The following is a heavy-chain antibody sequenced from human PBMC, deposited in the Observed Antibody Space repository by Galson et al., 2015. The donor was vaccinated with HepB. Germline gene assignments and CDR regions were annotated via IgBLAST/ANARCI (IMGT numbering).Heavy chain of an antibody. V-gene: IGHV3-11*01. CDR1: GFTFSDYY. J-gene: IGHJ4*02. CDR2: ISSSGSTI. CDR3: ARGRSGGDYDY. D-gene: IGHD2-15*01. Sequence: SLRLSCAVSGFTFSDYYMSWIRQAPGKGLEWVSYISSSGSTINYADSVKGRFTISRDNAKNSLYLQTNSLRAEDTAVYYCARGRSGGDYDYWGQGTLVTVSS.